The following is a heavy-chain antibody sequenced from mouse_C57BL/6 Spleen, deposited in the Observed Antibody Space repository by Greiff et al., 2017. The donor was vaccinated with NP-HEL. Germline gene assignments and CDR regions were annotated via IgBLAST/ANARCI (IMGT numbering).Heavy chain of an antibody. J-gene: IGHJ3*01. D-gene: IGHD2-2*01. CDR3: ARSGYGYLFAY. CDR1: GYAFTNYL. CDR2: INPGSGGT. V-gene: IGHV1-54*01. Sequence: QVQLQQSGAELVRPGTSVKVSCKASGYAFTNYLIEWVKQRPGQGLEWIGVINPGSGGTNYNEKFKGKATLTADKSSSTAYMQLSSLTSEDSAVYFCARSGYGYLFAYWGQGTLVTVSA.